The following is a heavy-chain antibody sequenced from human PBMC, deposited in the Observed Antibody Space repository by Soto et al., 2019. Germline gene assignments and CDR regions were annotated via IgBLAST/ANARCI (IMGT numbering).Heavy chain of an antibody. J-gene: IGHJ4*02. D-gene: IGHD3-10*01. CDR3: ASPGAMVRVGPFDY. V-gene: IGHV4-39*01. CDR1: GGSISSSSYY. CDR2: IYYSGTT. Sequence: QLQLQESGPGLVKPSETLSLSCTVSGGSISSSSYYWGWIRQPPGKGLEWIGSIYYSGTTYYNPSLKSRVTISADTSKNQFSLNLSSVTAADTAVYSCASPGAMVRVGPFDYWGQGTLVTVSS.